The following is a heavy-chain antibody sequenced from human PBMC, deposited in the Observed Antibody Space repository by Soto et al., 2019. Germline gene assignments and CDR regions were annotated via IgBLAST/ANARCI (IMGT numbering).Heavy chain of an antibody. CDR1: GYTFTNYG. J-gene: IGHJ5*02. D-gene: IGHD2-2*01. CDR2: ISAYNGDT. V-gene: IGHV1-18*01. Sequence: QVPLVQSGVEVKKPGASVKVSCKASGYTFTNYGISWVRQAPGQGLEWMGWISAYNGDTNYAQKLQGRVTLTTDTPTTTAYMELRSLRSDDTAVYYCVRGGAPAALSWFDPWGQGTLVTVSS. CDR3: VRGGAPAALSWFDP.